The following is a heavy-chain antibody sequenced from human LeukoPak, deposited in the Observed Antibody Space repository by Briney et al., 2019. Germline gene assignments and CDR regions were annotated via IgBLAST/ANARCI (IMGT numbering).Heavy chain of an antibody. Sequence: GGSLRLSCAPSGLAVSSNYMSWVRQAPGKGLEWVSVIYSGGSTYYADSVKGRFTIFRDNSKNTVYLQMNSLRAEDTALYYCARYYYDSSGYPYYFDYWGQGTLVTVSS. CDR2: IYSGGST. CDR3: ARYYYDSSGYPYYFDY. CDR1: GLAVSSNY. J-gene: IGHJ4*02. V-gene: IGHV3-53*01. D-gene: IGHD3-22*01.